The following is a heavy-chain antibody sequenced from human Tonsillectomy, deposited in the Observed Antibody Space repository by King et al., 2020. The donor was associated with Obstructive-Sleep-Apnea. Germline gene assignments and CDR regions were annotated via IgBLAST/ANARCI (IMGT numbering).Heavy chain of an antibody. CDR3: ARGYSGWYFDY. CDR1: GFTFINYS. D-gene: IGHD6-19*01. Sequence: VQLVESGGGLVKPGGSLRLSCVVSGFTFINYSMNWVRQAPGKGLEWVSCISSTSSDIYYADSVKGRFTISRDNAKNSLYLQMNSLRVEDTAVYFCARGYSGWYFDYWGQGTLVTVSS. J-gene: IGHJ4*02. CDR2: ISSTSSDI. V-gene: IGHV3-21*06.